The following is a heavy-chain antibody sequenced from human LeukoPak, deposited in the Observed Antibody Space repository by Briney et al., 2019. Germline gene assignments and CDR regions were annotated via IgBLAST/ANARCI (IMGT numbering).Heavy chain of an antibody. D-gene: IGHD1-26*01. V-gene: IGHV3-23*01. J-gene: IGHJ4*02. CDR3: AKETSSGNFVTIDC. CDR2: ITGAGGGT. Sequence: PGGSLRLSCAASGFTFSSYVMSWVRQAPGKGLEWVSAITGAGGGTNYADSVKGRFTISRDNSKNTLYLQMNSLRAEDTAVYYCAKETSSGNFVTIDCCGQGTLVTVSS. CDR1: GFTFSSYV.